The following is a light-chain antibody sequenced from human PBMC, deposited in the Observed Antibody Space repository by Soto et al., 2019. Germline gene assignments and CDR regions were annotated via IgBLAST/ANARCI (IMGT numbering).Light chain of an antibody. J-gene: IGLJ1*01. CDR1: SSDVGGYNY. CDR3: SSYTSSSTYV. CDR2: EVS. Sequence: QSALTQPASVSGSPGQSITISCNGTSSDVGGYNYVSWYQQHPGKAPKLMIYEVSNRPSGVSNRFSGSKSGNTASLTISGLQAEDEDDYYCSSYTSSSTYVFGTGTKLTVL. V-gene: IGLV2-14*01.